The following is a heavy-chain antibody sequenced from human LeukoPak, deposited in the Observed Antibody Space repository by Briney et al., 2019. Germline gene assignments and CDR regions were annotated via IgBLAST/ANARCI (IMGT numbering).Heavy chain of an antibody. V-gene: IGHV3-21*06. Sequence: GGSLRLSCAASGFTLSIYSMNWVRQAPGKGLEWVSCISSSGSHIYYSESVKGRFTISRDNAKNSLYLQMNSLRAEDTAVYYCAGLPDLALTPSAPVGFDPWGQGTLVTVSS. CDR1: GFTLSIYS. CDR2: ISSSGSHI. D-gene: IGHD2-8*01. CDR3: AGLPDLALTPSAPVGFDP. J-gene: IGHJ5*02.